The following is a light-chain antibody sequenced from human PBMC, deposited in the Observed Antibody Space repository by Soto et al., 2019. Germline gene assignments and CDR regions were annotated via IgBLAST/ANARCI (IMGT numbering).Light chain of an antibody. J-gene: IGLJ1*01. Sequence: LTQPASVAGSPGQSITISCTGTSSDVDFYNFVSWYQQHPGKAPKLIIYEVSNRSSGVSSRFSGSKSGNTASLTISGLRAEDEADYYCSSSTLTSYVFGTGTKVTVL. CDR3: SSSTLTSYV. CDR2: EVS. CDR1: SSDVDFYNF. V-gene: IGLV2-14*01.